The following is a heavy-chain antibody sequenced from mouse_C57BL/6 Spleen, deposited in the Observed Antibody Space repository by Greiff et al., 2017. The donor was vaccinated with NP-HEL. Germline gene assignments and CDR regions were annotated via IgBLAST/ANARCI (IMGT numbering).Heavy chain of an antibody. CDR1: GYTFTSYT. CDR2: INPSSGYT. CDR3: AAGGDVSFAY. J-gene: IGHJ3*01. V-gene: IGHV1-4*01. Sequence: QVQLQQSGAELARPGASVKMSCKASGYTFTSYTMHWVKQRPGQGLEWIGYINPSSGYTKYNQKFKDKATLTADKSSSTAYMQLSSLTSEDSAVYYCAAGGDVSFAYWGQGTLVTVSA. D-gene: IGHD3-3*01.